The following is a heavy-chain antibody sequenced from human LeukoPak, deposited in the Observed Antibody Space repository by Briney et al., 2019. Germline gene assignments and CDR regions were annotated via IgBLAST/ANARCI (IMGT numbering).Heavy chain of an antibody. V-gene: IGHV4-39*01. CDR2: VFYSGSS. CDR3: ARRGITYSTSFFNS. CDR1: GDSISGSNSF. D-gene: IGHD6-13*01. J-gene: IGHJ4*02. Sequence: PSETLSLTCTVSGDSISGSNSFWGWIRRPPGKGLEWFGHVFYSGSSYYNPSLKSRVTISVDTSENQFSLRLSSVTATDTAIYYCARRGITYSTSFFNSWGQGTLVTVSS.